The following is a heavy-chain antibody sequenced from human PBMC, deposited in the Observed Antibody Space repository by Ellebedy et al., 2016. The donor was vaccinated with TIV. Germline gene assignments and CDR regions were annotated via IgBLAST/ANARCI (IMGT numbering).Heavy chain of an antibody. CDR3: ARDGTGYSGYDSFSYYYGMDV. CDR2: ISSSSSTI. D-gene: IGHD5-12*01. CDR1: GFTFSSYS. J-gene: IGHJ6*02. V-gene: IGHV3-48*02. Sequence: GESLKISXAASGFTFSSYSMNWVRQAPGKGLEWVSYISSSSSTIYYADSVKGRFTISRDNAKNSLYLQMNSLRDEDTAVYYCARDGTGYSGYDSFSYYYGMDVWGQGTTVTVSS.